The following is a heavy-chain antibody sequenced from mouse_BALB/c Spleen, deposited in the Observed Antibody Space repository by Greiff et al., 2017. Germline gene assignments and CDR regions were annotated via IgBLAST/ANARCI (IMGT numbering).Heavy chain of an antibody. CDR1: GFTFSSYT. V-gene: IGHV5-6-4*01. CDR2: ISSGGSYT. Sequence: EVQVVESGGGLVKPGGSLKLSCAASGFTFSSYTMSWVRQTPEKRLEWVATISSGGSYTYYPDSVKGRFTISRDNAKNTLYLQMSSLKSEDTAMYYCAGDNSPVSATVVEDWYFDVWGEGTTVTVAS. CDR3: AGDNSPVSATVVEDWYFDV. J-gene: IGHJ1*01. D-gene: IGHD1-1*01.